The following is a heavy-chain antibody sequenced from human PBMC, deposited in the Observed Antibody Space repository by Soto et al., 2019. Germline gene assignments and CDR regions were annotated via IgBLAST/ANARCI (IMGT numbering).Heavy chain of an antibody. CDR1: GDSVSSNSYY. CDR2: IYYSGST. Sequence: QVQLQESGPRLVKPSETLSLTCTVSGDSVSSNSYYWSWTRQPPGKGLEFIGYIYYSGSTNYNPYLKSRVTISLDTSKNQFSLRLSSVTAADTAVYYCARAWKQPWGGMDVWGPGITVTVSS. CDR3: ARAWKQPWGGMDV. J-gene: IGHJ6*02. V-gene: IGHV4-61*01. D-gene: IGHD6-13*01.